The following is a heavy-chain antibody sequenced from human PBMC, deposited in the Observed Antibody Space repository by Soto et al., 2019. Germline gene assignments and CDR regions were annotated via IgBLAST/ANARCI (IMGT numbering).Heavy chain of an antibody. J-gene: IGHJ4*02. V-gene: IGHV4-39*01. CDR2: IYYSGST. CDR1: GGSISSVGYY. D-gene: IGHD3-16*02. CDR3: ARHHMAFGGILAPFDY. Sequence: SEALSLTCTVSGGSISSVGYYWSWIRQHPGKGLEWIGSIYYSGSTYYSASLKSRVTISVDTSKNQFSLKLTSVTAADTAVYSCARHHMAFGGILAPFDYWGPGTLVTVSS.